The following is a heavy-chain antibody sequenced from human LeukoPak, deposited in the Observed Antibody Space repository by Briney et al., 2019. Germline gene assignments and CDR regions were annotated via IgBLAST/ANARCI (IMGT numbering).Heavy chain of an antibody. CDR2: SSAYNGNT. CDR3: ARELYEYQLLWRGWFDP. V-gene: IGHV1-18*01. D-gene: IGHD2-2*01. J-gene: IGHJ5*02. Sequence: ASVKVSCKASGYTFTSYGISWVRQAPGQGLEWMGWSSAYNGNTNYAQKLQGRVTMTTDTSTSTAYMELRSLRSDDTAVYYCARELYEYQLLWRGWFDPWGQETLVTVSS. CDR1: GYTFTSYG.